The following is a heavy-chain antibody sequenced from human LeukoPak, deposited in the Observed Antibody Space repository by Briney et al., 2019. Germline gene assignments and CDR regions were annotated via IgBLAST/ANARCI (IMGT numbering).Heavy chain of an antibody. CDR2: IYYSGST. CDR1: GGSISSYY. J-gene: IGHJ3*02. CDR3: ARDRSSGWESNDAFDI. Sequence: SETLSLTCTVSGGSISSYYWSWIRQPPGKGLEWIGYIYYSGSTNYNPSLKSRVTISVDTSKNQFSLKLSSVTAADTAVYYCARDRSSGWESNDAFDIWGQGTMVTVSS. V-gene: IGHV4-59*12. D-gene: IGHD1-26*01.